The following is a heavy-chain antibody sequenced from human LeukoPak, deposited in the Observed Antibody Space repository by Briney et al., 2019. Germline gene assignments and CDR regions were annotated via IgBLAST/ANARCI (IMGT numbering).Heavy chain of an antibody. D-gene: IGHD6-13*01. CDR2: ISWNSGSI. J-gene: IGHJ4*02. V-gene: IGHV3-9*01. CDR3: AKGAVVFWYSSSPTPYFDY. Sequence: PGGSLRLSCAASGFTFDDYAMHWVRQAPGKGLEWVSGISWNSGSIGYADSVKGRFTISRDNAKNSLYLQMNSLRAEDTALYYYAKGAVVFWYSSSPTPYFDYWAREPWSPSPQ. CDR1: GFTFDDYA.